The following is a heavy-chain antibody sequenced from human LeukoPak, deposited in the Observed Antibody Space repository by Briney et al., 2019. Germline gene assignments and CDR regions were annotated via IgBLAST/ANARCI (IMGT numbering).Heavy chain of an antibody. Sequence: GGSLRLSCVASGFSFTGNWMSWVRQAPGKGPEWVASIKEDGSEKYYGDSVSGRFTISRDNAKNSLYLQMNSLRAEDTAVYYCARVGTSRAFDIWGQGTMVTVSS. CDR1: GFSFTGNW. V-gene: IGHV3-7*01. J-gene: IGHJ3*02. CDR2: IKEDGSEK. CDR3: ARVGTSRAFDI.